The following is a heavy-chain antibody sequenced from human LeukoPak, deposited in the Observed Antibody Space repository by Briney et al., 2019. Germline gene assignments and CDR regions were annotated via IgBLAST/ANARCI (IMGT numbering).Heavy chain of an antibody. J-gene: IGHJ6*03. Sequence: PSETLSLTCTVSAGSISSDYWSWVRQPPGKGLEWIGCVYYSGSTTYNPSLKSRVTISIDTSRNQFSLKLSSVTAADTAVYSCARLILLPGLATYLGVWGKGPTVTVSS. V-gene: IGHV4-59*12. CDR1: AGSISSDY. D-gene: IGHD2-8*01. CDR3: ARLILLPGLATYLGV. CDR2: VYYSGST.